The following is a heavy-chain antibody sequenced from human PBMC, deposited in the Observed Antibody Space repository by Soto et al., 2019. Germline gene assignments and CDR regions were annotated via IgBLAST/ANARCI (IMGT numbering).Heavy chain of an antibody. V-gene: IGHV3-21*01. Sequence: GGSLSLSWAASGFTFSSYIMNWVRQAPGKGLEWVSSISSSSSYIYYADSVKGRFTISRDNAKNSLYLQMNSLRAEDTAVYYCARETIFGVVIKVYYYYGMDVWGQGTTVTVSS. CDR3: ARETIFGVVIKVYYYYGMDV. J-gene: IGHJ6*02. CDR2: ISSSSSYI. CDR1: GFTFSSYI. D-gene: IGHD3-3*01.